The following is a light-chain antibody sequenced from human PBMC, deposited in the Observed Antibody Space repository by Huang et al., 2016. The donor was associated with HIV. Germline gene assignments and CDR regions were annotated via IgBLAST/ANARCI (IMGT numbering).Light chain of an antibody. V-gene: IGKV3-11*01. J-gene: IGKJ4*01. Sequence: IVLTQSPATLSLSPGERATLSCRASQSLNKFLAWYQQKPGKAPRRLIYNATDRATGVPARFSGGGSGTDFTLTITDLKAEDFAIYYCQQRSSSLTFGGGTKVEIK. CDR3: QQRSSSLT. CDR1: QSLNKF. CDR2: NAT.